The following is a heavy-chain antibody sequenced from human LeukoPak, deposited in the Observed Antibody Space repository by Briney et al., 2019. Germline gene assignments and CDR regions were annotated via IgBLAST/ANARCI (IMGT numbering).Heavy chain of an antibody. J-gene: IGHJ4*02. Sequence: GGSLRLSCTASGFTFGDYGMSWVRQTPGKGLEWVSVIYSGGSTYYADSVKGRFTISRHISQNTLYLQMNSLRAEDTAVYYCARVRLGSGWSLFDFWGQGTLVTVSS. CDR3: ARVRLGSGWSLFDF. V-gene: IGHV3-53*04. D-gene: IGHD6-19*01. CDR1: GFTFGDYG. CDR2: IYSGGST.